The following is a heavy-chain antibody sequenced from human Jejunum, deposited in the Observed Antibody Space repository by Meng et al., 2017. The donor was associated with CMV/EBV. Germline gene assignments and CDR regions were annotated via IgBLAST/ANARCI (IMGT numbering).Heavy chain of an antibody. V-gene: IGHV3-15*01. J-gene: IGHJ4*02. CDR1: W. CDR2: IKSKTEGERT. CDR3: STLASIFGVAVTGDY. Sequence: WMTWVRPAPGQGLEWVGRIKSKTEGERTDYAAPVKDRFTISRDDLENTLYLQMNSLKTEDTAVYYCSTLASIFGVAVTGDYWGQGARVTVSS. D-gene: IGHD3-3*01.